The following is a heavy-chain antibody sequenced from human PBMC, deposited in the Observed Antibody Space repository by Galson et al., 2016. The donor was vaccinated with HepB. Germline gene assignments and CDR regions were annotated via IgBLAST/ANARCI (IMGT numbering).Heavy chain of an antibody. Sequence: PALVKPTQTLTLTCTFSGFSLSTSGMCINWIRQPPGKALEWLALIDWDDTKYYSTSLKTRLTISKDTSENQVVLTMTNMDPVDTATYYCARMGLLWFGEPPDNYYYYAMDVWGQGTTVTVSS. V-gene: IGHV2-70*01. J-gene: IGHJ6*02. CDR3: ARMGLLWFGEPPDNYYYYAMDV. D-gene: IGHD3-10*01. CDR1: GFSLSTSGMC. CDR2: IDWDDTK.